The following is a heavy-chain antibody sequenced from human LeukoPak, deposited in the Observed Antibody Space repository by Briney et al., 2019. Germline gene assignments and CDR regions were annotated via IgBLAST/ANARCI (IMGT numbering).Heavy chain of an antibody. Sequence: PGGSLRLSCAASGFTFSSYAMHWVRQAPGKGLEYVSAISSNGGSTYYVNSVKGRFTISRDNSKNTLYLQMGSLRAEDMAVYYCARDRSGYYYYMDVWGKGTTVTVSS. V-gene: IGHV3-64*01. J-gene: IGHJ6*03. CDR2: ISSNGGST. CDR3: ARDRSGYYYYMDV. CDR1: GFTFSSYA.